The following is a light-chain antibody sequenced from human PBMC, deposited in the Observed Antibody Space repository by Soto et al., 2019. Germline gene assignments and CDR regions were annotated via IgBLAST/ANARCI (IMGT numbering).Light chain of an antibody. V-gene: IGKV3-20*01. J-gene: IGKJ1*01. CDR2: GAS. CDR1: QSVSTNY. CDR3: HQYGSSPWT. Sequence: EIVLTQSPGTLSLSPGERATLSCRASQSVSTNYLAWYQQKLGQAPRLLIYGASSRATGIPDRFSGSGSGTDFTLTISRLEHEDFTVYYCHQYGSSPWTFGQGTKVEI.